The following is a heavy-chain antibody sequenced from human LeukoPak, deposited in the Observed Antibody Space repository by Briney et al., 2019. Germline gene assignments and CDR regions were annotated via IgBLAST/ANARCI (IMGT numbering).Heavy chain of an antibody. Sequence: GGSLRLSCAAPGFIFDDYAMHWVRQAPGKGLEWVSLISWDGADTDYADSVKGRFTISRDNSKNSLYLQMNSLRPEDTALYYCAKPVAGWFYDWGQGTLVTVSS. J-gene: IGHJ5*02. CDR3: AKPVAGWFYD. D-gene: IGHD2-21*01. CDR1: GFIFDDYA. V-gene: IGHV3-43D*03. CDR2: ISWDGADT.